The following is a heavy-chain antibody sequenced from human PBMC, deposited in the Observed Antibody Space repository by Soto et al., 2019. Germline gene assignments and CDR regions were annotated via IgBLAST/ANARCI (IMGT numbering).Heavy chain of an antibody. CDR1: GGSFSGYY. D-gene: IGHD6-13*01. J-gene: IGHJ6*03. V-gene: IGHV4-34*01. CDR3: AGYSSSWFQQKNYYYYYMDV. CDR2: INHSGST. Sequence: SETLSLTCAVYGGSFSGYYLSWIRQPPGKGLEWIGEINHSGSTNYNPSLKSRVTISVDTSKNQFSLKLSSVTAADTAVYYCAGYSSSWFQQKNYYYYYMDVWGKGTTVTVSS.